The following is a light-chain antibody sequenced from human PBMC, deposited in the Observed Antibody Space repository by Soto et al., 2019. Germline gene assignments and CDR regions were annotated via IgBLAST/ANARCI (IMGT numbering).Light chain of an antibody. CDR3: QQHNSFSIT. CDR2: KAS. Sequence: DIHVTQSPSTLSGSVADLVTITWLASQTISSWLAWYQQKPGKAPKLLIYKASSLESGVPSRFSGSGSGTEFTLTINSLQADDFATYYCQQHNSFSITFGQGTRLEIK. V-gene: IGKV1-5*03. J-gene: IGKJ5*01. CDR1: QTISSW.